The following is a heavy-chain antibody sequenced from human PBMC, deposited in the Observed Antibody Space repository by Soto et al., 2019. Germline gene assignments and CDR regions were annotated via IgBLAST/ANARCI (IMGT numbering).Heavy chain of an antibody. CDR3: ARDKSGGARLNWFDP. CDR1: GYTFTSYG. J-gene: IGHJ5*02. V-gene: IGHV1-2*04. Sequence: GASVKVSCKASGYTFTSYGITWVRQAPGQGLEWMGWINPNSGGTNYAQKFQGWVTMTRDTSISTAYMELSRLRSDDTAVYYCARDKSGGARLNWFDPWGQGTLVTVSS. D-gene: IGHD2-15*01. CDR2: INPNSGGT.